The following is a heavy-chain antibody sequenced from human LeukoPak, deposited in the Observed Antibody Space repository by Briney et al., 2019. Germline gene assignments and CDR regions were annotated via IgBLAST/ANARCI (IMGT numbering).Heavy chain of an antibody. D-gene: IGHD6-19*01. CDR2: FDPEDGET. CDR1: GYTLTELS. V-gene: IGHV1-24*01. J-gene: IGHJ4*02. Sequence: GASVKVSCKVSGYTLTELSMHWVRQAPGKGLEWMGGFDPEDGETIYAQKFQGRVTITADTSTSTAYMELRSLRSDDTAVYYCARDFGIAVAGSHYWGQGTLVTVSS. CDR3: ARDFGIAVAGSHY.